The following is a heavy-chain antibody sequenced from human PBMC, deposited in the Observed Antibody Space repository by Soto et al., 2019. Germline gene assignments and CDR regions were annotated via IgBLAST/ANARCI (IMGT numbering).Heavy chain of an antibody. CDR1: GGSFSSYY. CDR2: THHSGST. Sequence: SETLSLTCSVSGGSFSSYYWSWIRQPPGKGLEWIGYTHHSGSTNYNPSLKSRVTISVDTSKNQFSLKLSSVTAADTAVYYCARDRGPHCSGASCYWFDPWGQGTLVTVSS. D-gene: IGHD2-15*01. CDR3: ARDRGPHCSGASCYWFDP. J-gene: IGHJ5*02. V-gene: IGHV4-59*01.